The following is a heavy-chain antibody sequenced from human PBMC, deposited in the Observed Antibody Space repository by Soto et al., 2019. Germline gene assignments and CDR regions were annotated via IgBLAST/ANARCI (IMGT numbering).Heavy chain of an antibody. CDR1: GFTFSSYA. D-gene: IGHD3-22*01. V-gene: IGHV3-23*01. Sequence: GGSLRLSCAASGFTFSSYAMSWVRQAPGKGLEWVSAISGSGGSTYYADSVKGRFTISRDNSKNTLYLQMNSLRAEDTAVYYCATYTDYYDSSGYRGNAFDIWGQGTMVTVSS. CDR2: ISGSGGST. J-gene: IGHJ3*02. CDR3: ATYTDYYDSSGYRGNAFDI.